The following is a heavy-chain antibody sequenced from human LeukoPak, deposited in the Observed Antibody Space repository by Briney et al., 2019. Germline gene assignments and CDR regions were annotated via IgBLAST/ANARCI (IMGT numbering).Heavy chain of an antibody. Sequence: GGSLRLSCAASGFTFSSYDMHWVRQAPGKGLEWVAVISYDGSIKYYADSVKGRFSISRDNSKNTLYLQMNSLRAEDTAVYYCAKVRTWYSSSWYNLFDYWGQGTLVTVSS. CDR3: AKVRTWYSSSWYNLFDY. V-gene: IGHV3-30*18. CDR1: GFTFSSYD. CDR2: ISYDGSIK. D-gene: IGHD6-13*01. J-gene: IGHJ4*02.